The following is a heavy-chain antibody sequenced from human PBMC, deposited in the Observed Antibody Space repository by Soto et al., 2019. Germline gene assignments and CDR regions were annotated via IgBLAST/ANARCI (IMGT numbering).Heavy chain of an antibody. CDR1: GCTFNNYA. Sequence: GGFLRLSCAASGCTFNNYAMNWVRQAPGKGLEWVATISGTGGSTYYADSVKGRFTISRDNSKNTLYLQMNSLRVEDTAVYYCAKDRLGGNFDYWGQGTQVTVPQ. J-gene: IGHJ4*02. CDR2: ISGTGGST. V-gene: IGHV3-23*01. CDR3: AKDRLGGNFDY.